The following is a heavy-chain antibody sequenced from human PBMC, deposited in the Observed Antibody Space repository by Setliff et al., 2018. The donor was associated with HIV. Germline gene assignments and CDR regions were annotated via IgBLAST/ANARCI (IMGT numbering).Heavy chain of an antibody. V-gene: IGHV1-69*13. D-gene: IGHD6-19*01. CDR3: ARLGAGGSGWYSGWFDP. CDR1: GGTFSSYA. Sequence: SVKVSCKASGGTFSSYAISWVRQAPGQGLEWMGGIIPIFGTANYAQKFQGRATITADESTSTAYMELSSLRSEDTAVYYCARLGAGGSGWYSGWFDPWGQGTLVTVSS. CDR2: IIPIFGTA. J-gene: IGHJ5*02.